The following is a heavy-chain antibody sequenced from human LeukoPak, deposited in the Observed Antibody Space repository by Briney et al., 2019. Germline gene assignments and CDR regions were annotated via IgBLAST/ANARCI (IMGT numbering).Heavy chain of an antibody. J-gene: IGHJ4*02. V-gene: IGHV4-38-2*02. Sequence: SETLSLTCTVSGYSISSGYYWGWIRQPPGKGLEWIGSIYHSGSTYYNPSLKSRVTISVDTSKNQFSLKLSSVTAADTAVYYCARVLADWDWNYAYSGFEFDYWGQGTLVTVSS. CDR3: ARVLADWDWNYAYSGFEFDY. CDR1: GYSISSGYY. D-gene: IGHD1-7*01. CDR2: IYHSGST.